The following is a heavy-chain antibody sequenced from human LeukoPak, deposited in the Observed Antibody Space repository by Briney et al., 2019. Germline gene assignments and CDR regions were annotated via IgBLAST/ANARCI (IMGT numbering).Heavy chain of an antibody. Sequence: PGGSLRLSCAASGFTFSSYSMNWIRQAPGKGLEWVSSISGSSSYIYYADSVKGRFTISRGNAKNSLYLQMNSLRMEDTAVYYCASAVYSSSWSKFDYWGQGTLVTVSS. CDR1: GFTFSSYS. CDR2: ISGSSSYI. V-gene: IGHV3-21*01. D-gene: IGHD6-13*01. CDR3: ASAVYSSSWSKFDY. J-gene: IGHJ4*02.